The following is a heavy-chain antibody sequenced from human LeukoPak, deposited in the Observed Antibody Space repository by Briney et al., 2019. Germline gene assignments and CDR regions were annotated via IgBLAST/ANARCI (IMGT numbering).Heavy chain of an antibody. D-gene: IGHD3-22*01. CDR1: GYTLAAYC. CDR3: ARGHYDSSGYYYFDY. J-gene: IGHJ4*02. V-gene: IGHV1-8*02. CDR2: MNPNSGNT. Sequence: GASVKVSCKAYGYTLAAYCIHWVRQATGQGLEWMGWMNPNSGNTGYAQKFQGRVTMTRNTSISTAYMELSNLRSEDTAVYYCARGHYDSSGYYYFDYWGQGTLVTVSS.